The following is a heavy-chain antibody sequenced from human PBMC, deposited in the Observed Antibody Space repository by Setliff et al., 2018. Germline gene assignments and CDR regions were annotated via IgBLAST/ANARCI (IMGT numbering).Heavy chain of an antibody. D-gene: IGHD3-9*01. CDR1: GGSISSGSYY. CDR3: ARGRYHYDILTGYSTNDAFDI. CDR2: IYTSGST. V-gene: IGHV4-61*09. J-gene: IGHJ3*02. Sequence: KPSETLSLTCTVSGGSISSGSYYWSWIRQPAGKGLEWIGHIYTSGSTNYNPSLKSRVTISVDTSKNQFSLKLSSVTAADTAVYYCARGRYHYDILTGYSTNDAFDIWGQGTMVTVSS.